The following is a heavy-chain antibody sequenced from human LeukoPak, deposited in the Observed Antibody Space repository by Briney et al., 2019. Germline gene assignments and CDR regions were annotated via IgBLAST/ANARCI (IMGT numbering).Heavy chain of an antibody. J-gene: IGHJ6*02. Sequence: GGSLRLSCAASGFTFSSYSMNWVRQAPGKGLEWVSYISSSSSTIYYADSVKGRFTISRDNAKNSLYLQMSSLRAEDTAVYYCARVPLRYYDSSGYYRYYYYGMDVWGQGTTVTVSS. CDR1: GFTFSSYS. V-gene: IGHV3-48*01. CDR2: ISSSSSTI. CDR3: ARVPLRYYDSSGYYRYYYYGMDV. D-gene: IGHD3-22*01.